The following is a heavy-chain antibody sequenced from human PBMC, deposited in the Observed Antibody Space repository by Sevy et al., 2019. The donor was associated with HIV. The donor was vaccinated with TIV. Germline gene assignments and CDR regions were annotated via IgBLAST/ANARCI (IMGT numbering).Heavy chain of an antibody. CDR1: GFTFSSAW. D-gene: IGHD3-9*01. CDR3: TTDTSTGYFDWLLDFDY. J-gene: IGHJ4*02. CDR2: IQSKTDGGTT. Sequence: GGSLRLSCAASGFTFSSAWMSWVRQAPGKGLEWVGRIQSKTDGGTTDYAASVKGRFTISREDSVNTLYRQMNSLTTDDTAVYYCTTDTSTGYFDWLLDFDYWVQGTLVTVSS. V-gene: IGHV3-15*01.